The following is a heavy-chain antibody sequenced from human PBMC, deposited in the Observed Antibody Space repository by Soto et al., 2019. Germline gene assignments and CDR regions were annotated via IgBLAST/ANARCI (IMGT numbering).Heavy chain of an antibody. V-gene: IGHV1-18*01. CDR3: ARVRFGDPFDF. Sequence: ASVKVSCKVSGYTFTNYGINWVRQAPGQGLEWVGGFNPANRNTNYAQKFQDRVSMTTDTSTNTAYMELRGLRSDDTAVYYCARVRFGDPFDFWGQG. CDR1: GYTFTNYG. D-gene: IGHD3-16*01. J-gene: IGHJ4*02. CDR2: FNPANRNT.